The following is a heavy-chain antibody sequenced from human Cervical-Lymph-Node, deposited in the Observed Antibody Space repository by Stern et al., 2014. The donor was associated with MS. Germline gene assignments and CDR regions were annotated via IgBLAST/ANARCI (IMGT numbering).Heavy chain of an antibody. CDR2: IDENVIY. V-gene: IGHV4-4*02. CDR3: ARDPPGGLGLDV. J-gene: IGHJ6*02. D-gene: IGHD3-16*01. Sequence: QVQLQESGPRLVKPSGTLSLTCAVSGDSLRGDKLWSWVRQYPGKGLEWMGEIDENVIYNYNPSLKSRFTISMDKSKNHFYLKLSSVTAADTAVYYCARDPPGGLGLDVWGQGTTVTVSS. CDR1: GDSLRGDKL.